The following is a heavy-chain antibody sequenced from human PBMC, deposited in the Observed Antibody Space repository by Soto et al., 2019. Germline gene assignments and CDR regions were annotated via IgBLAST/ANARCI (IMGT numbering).Heavy chain of an antibody. D-gene: IGHD6-13*01. J-gene: IGHJ4*02. Sequence: GASVKVSCKASGYTFTSYAMHWVRQAPGQRLEWMGWINAGNGNTKYSQKFQGRVTITRDTSASTAYMELSSLRSEDTAVYYCARSLLYSSSWYSLHYWGQGTLVTVSS. CDR2: INAGNGNT. CDR3: ARSLLYSSSWYSLHY. V-gene: IGHV1-3*01. CDR1: GYTFTSYA.